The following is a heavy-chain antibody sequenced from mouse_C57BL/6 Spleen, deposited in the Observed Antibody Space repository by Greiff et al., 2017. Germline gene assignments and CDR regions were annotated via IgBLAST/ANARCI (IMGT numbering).Heavy chain of an antibody. D-gene: IGHD2-2*01. Sequence: QVQLKQSGAELVKPGASVKMSCKASGYTFTTYPIEWMKQNHGKSLEWIGNFHPYNDDTKYNEKFKGKATFTVEKSSSTVYLELSRLTSDDAAVYYCARRGYYDAMDYWGQGTSVTVSS. V-gene: IGHV1-47*01. J-gene: IGHJ4*01. CDR3: ARRGYYDAMDY. CDR2: FHPYNDDT. CDR1: GYTFTTYP.